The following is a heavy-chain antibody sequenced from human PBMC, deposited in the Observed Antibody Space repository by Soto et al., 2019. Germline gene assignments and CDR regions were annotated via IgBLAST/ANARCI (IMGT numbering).Heavy chain of an antibody. J-gene: IGHJ4*02. D-gene: IGHD5-12*01. CDR3: ARDREMATIPDY. CDR1: GFTFSSYA. V-gene: IGHV3-30-3*01. Sequence: GGSLRLSCAASGFTFSSYAMHWVRQAPGKGLEWVAVISYDGSNKYYADSVKGRFTISRDNSKNTLYLQMNSLRAEDTAVYYCARDREMATIPDYWGQGTLVTVSS. CDR2: ISYDGSNK.